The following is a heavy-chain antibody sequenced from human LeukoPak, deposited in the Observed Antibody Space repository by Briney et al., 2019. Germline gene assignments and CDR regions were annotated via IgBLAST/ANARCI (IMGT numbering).Heavy chain of an antibody. J-gene: IGHJ6*03. D-gene: IGHD1-7*01. CDR3: AKDELDYYYYYMDV. V-gene: IGHV3-30*02. CDR2: IRYDGSNK. CDR1: GFTFSSYG. Sequence: GGSLRLSCAASGFTFSSYGMHWVRQAPGKGLEWVAFIRYDGSNKYYADSVKGRFTISRDNSKNTLYLQMNSLRAEDTAVYYCAKDELDYYYYYMDVWGKGTTVTISS.